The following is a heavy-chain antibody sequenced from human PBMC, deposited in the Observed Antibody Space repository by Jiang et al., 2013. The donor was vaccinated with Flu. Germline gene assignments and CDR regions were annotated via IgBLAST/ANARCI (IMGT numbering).Heavy chain of an antibody. D-gene: IGHD3-22*01. CDR1: GGSVSSGSYY. V-gene: IGHV4-61*01. CDR3: ARGPIHYDSSGYKGTAYYYGMDV. CDR2: IYYSGST. Sequence: GSGLVKPSETLSLTCTVSGGSVSSGSYYWSWIRQPPGKGLEWIGYIYYSGSTNYNPSLKSRVTISVDTSKNQFSLKLSSVTAADTAVYYCARGPIHYDSSGYKGTAYYYGMDVWGQG. J-gene: IGHJ6*02.